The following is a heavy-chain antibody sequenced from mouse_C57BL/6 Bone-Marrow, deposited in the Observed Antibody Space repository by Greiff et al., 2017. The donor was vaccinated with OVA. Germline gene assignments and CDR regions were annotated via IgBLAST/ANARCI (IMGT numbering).Heavy chain of an antibody. Sequence: VQRVESGPELVRPGVSVKISCKGSGYTFTDYAMHWVKQSHAKSLEWIGVISTYYGDASYNKKFKDKATMTVDKSSSTAYMELARLTSEDSAVYYCARRRPYYGSSPGCWGQGTTLTVSS. CDR1: GYTFTDYA. V-gene: IGHV1-67*01. J-gene: IGHJ2*01. CDR2: ISTYYGDA. CDR3: ARRRPYYGSSPGC. D-gene: IGHD1-1*01.